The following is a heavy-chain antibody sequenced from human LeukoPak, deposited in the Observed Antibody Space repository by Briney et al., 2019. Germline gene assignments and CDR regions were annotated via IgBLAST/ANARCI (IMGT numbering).Heavy chain of an antibody. CDR2: INHSGST. D-gene: IGHD3-10*01. Sequence: SETLSLTCTVSGGSISSSGYYWGWIRQPPGKGLEWIGEINHSGSTNYNPSLKSRVTISVDTSKNQFSLKLSSVTAADTAVYYCASKLLWFGEHDYWGQGTLVTVSS. V-gene: IGHV4-39*07. CDR1: GGSISSSGYY. CDR3: ASKLLWFGEHDY. J-gene: IGHJ4*02.